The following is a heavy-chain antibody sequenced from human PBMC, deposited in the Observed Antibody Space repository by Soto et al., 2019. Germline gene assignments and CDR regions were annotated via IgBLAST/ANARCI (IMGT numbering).Heavy chain of an antibody. CDR1: GFTFDDYA. J-gene: IGHJ4*02. CDR2: ISAGGGST. Sequence: EVQLVESGGGLVQPGRSLRLSCAASGFTFDDYAMHWVRQAPGKGLEWVSGISAGGGSTSYADSVKGRFTISRDNSKNTLYLQMNSLKADDTAVYYCAKGYDFWSGDVSSAFDYWGQGTLVTVSS. D-gene: IGHD3-3*01. CDR3: AKGYDFWSGDVSSAFDY. V-gene: IGHV3-23*04.